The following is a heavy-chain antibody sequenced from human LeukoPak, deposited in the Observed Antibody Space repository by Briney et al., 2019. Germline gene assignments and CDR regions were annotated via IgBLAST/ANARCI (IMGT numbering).Heavy chain of an antibody. Sequence: ASVTVSCKASGYTFGSYGITWVRQAPGQGLEWMGWISVYNGNINYAQKLQGRVTMTTDKSTSTAYMELRSLRSEDTAVYYCARNRGDHYGSYDYWGQGTLVTVSS. CDR1: GYTFGSYG. CDR2: ISVYNGNI. CDR3: ARNRGDHYGSYDY. D-gene: IGHD3-10*01. J-gene: IGHJ4*02. V-gene: IGHV1-18*01.